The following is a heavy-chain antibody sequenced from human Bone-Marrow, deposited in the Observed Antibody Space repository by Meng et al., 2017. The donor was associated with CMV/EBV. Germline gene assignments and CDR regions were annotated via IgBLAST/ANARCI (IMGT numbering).Heavy chain of an antibody. CDR2: IYYSGST. J-gene: IGHJ6*02. CDR1: GGSISSYY. V-gene: IGHV4-59*01. CDR3: ARDLLGFNGMDV. Sequence: SETLSLTCTVPGGSISSYYWSWIRQPPGKGLEWIGYIYYSGSTNYNPSLKSRVTISVDTSKNQFSLKLSSVTAADTAVYYCARDLLGFNGMDVWGQGTTVTVSS. D-gene: IGHD2/OR15-2a*01.